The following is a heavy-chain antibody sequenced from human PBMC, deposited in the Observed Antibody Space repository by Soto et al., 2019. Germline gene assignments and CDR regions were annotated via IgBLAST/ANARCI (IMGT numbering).Heavy chain of an antibody. CDR2: INGNNGDT. D-gene: IGHD2-21*02. CDR1: GYTFSNYA. Sequence: QVRLVQSGAEVRKPGASVKISCKASGYTFSNYALHWVRQAPGQRPEWMGWINGNNGDTKYAPKFQGRVTISSDTSAITGDMEMAGLISEDTAVYFCARSPRVTPYYYYGLDVWGQGTTVTVSS. V-gene: IGHV1-3*01. J-gene: IGHJ6*02. CDR3: ARSPRVTPYYYYGLDV.